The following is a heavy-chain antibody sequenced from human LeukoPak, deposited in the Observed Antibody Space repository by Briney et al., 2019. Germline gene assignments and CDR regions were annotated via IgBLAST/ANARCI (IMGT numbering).Heavy chain of an antibody. CDR2: INHSGST. CDR1: GGSFSGYY. CDR3: ARHVDSGWYRGLDI. V-gene: IGHV4-34*01. D-gene: IGHD6-19*01. Sequence: PSETLSLTCAVYGGSFSGYYWSWIRQPPGKGLEWIGEINHSGSTNYNPPLKSRITVSADTSKNQLSLKLSSVTAADTAVYYCARHVDSGWYRGLDIWGQGTMVTVSS. J-gene: IGHJ3*02.